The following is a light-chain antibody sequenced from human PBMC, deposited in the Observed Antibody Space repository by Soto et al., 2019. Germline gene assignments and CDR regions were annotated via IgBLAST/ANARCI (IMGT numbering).Light chain of an antibody. Sequence: QSVLDQPPSASGSPGQSVTISCTGTSSDVGAYNYVSWYQQLPGKAPKLIIYEVSKRPSGDPDRFSGSKSGNTASLTVSGLQAEDKADYYCASYAGTHSFFYVFGTGTKVTVL. CDR3: ASYAGTHSFFYV. CDR2: EVS. J-gene: IGLJ1*01. CDR1: SSDVGAYNY. V-gene: IGLV2-8*01.